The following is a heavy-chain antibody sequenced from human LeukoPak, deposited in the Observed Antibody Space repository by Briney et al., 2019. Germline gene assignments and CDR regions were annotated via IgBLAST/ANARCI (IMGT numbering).Heavy chain of an antibody. CDR2: ISGSGGST. CDR1: GFTFSSYA. Sequence: PGGSLRLSCAASGFTFSSYAMSWVRQAPGKGLEWVSAISGSGGSTYYADSVKGRFTISRDNSKNTLYLQMNSLRAEDTAVYYCASKYYYGSGSYFSGVLDYWGQGTLVTVSS. D-gene: IGHD3-10*01. CDR3: ASKYYYGSGSYFSGVLDY. V-gene: IGHV3-23*01. J-gene: IGHJ4*02.